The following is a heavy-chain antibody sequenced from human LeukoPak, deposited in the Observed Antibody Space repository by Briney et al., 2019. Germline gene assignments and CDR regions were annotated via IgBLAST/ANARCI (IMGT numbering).Heavy chain of an antibody. CDR3: AREWVDCTNGVCSYFDY. CDR2: IYHSGST. J-gene: IGHJ4*02. Sequence: SQTLSLTCTVSGGSISSADYYWSWIRQPPGKGLGWIGHIYHSGSTYYNPSLKSRVTISVDRSKNQFSLKLSSVTAADTAVYYCAREWVDCTNGVCSYFDYWGQGTLVTVSS. D-gene: IGHD2-8*01. V-gene: IGHV4-30-2*01. CDR1: GGSISSADYY.